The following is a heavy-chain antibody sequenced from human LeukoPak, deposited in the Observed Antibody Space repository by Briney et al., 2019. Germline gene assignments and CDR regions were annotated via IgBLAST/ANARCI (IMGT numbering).Heavy chain of an antibody. CDR3: AREVVEGDY. V-gene: IGHV3-48*01. J-gene: IGHJ4*02. CDR1: GFTVSSNY. D-gene: IGHD2-15*01. Sequence: GGSLRLSCAASGFTVSSNYMSWVRQAPGKGLEWVSYISSSSSTIYYADSVKGRFTISRDNAKNSLYLQMNSLRAEDTAVYYCAREVVEGDYWGQGTLVTVSS. CDR2: ISSSSSTI.